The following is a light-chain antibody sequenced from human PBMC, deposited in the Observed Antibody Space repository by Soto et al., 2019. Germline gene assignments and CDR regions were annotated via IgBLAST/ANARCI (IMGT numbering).Light chain of an antibody. CDR3: QQYYNWAPWT. J-gene: IGKJ1*01. CDR1: QSVSSN. Sequence: EIVMTQSPATLSVSPGERATLSCRASQSVSSNLAWYQQKPGQAPRLLIYGASTRATGNPARFSGSGSGTEFTLTISSLPSEDFAVYYWQQYYNWAPWTVGQGTKVEIK. V-gene: IGKV3-15*01. CDR2: GAS.